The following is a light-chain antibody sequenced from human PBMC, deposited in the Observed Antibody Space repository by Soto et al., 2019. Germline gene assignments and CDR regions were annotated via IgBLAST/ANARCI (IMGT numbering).Light chain of an antibody. CDR3: QKYNSAPRT. J-gene: IGKJ1*01. CDR2: AAS. Sequence: DIQMTQSPSSLAASVGARVTITCRASQGIIAYLAWYQQKPGKAPKLLIYAASTLQSGVPSRFSGSGAGTDFTLTITSLQPEDVATYYCQKYNSAPRTFGQGTKVEIK. CDR1: QGIIAY. V-gene: IGKV1-27*01.